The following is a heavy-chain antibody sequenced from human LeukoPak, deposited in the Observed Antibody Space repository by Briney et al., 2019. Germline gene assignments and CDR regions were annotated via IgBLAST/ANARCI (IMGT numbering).Heavy chain of an antibody. CDR2: ISGSGGST. CDR1: GFTFSSYA. CDR3: AKGFIVATIKFDY. J-gene: IGHJ4*02. D-gene: IGHD5-12*01. V-gene: IGHV3-23*01. Sequence: QPGGSLRLSCAASGFTFSSYAMSWVRQAPGKGLEWVSAISGSGGSTYYADSVKGRFIISRDNSKNTLYLQMNSLRAEDTAVYYCAKGFIVATIKFDYWGQGTLVTVSS.